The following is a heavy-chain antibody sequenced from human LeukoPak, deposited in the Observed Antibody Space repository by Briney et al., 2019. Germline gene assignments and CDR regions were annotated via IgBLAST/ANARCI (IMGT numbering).Heavy chain of an antibody. CDR1: GFTFSDYY. CDR3: ARHSSSWWRFDY. V-gene: IGHV3-11*03. CDR2: ISSSGHYT. D-gene: IGHD6-13*01. J-gene: IGHJ4*02. Sequence: PGGSLRLSCAASGFTFSDYYMSWIRQAPGEGLEWVSYISSSGHYTNYADSVKGRFTISRDNSKNSLSLQMNSLRAEDTAVYYCARHSSSWWRFDYWGQGTLVTVSS.